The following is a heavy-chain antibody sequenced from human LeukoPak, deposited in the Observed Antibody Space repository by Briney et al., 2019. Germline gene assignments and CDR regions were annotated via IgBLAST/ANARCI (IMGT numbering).Heavy chain of an antibody. CDR3: VRALNWGAFDG. CDR1: GFTFSGHG. D-gene: IGHD7-27*01. V-gene: IGHV3-23*01. CDR2: ITPSGSIS. Sequence: HPGGTLRLSCGASGFTFSGHGINWVRQPPGKGLELVSCITPSGSISYYAYSVKGRFTISRDNSKNPLSRHMYSMRGEDTAVYYCVRALNWGAFDGWGEGHQVTVYS. J-gene: IGHJ5*02.